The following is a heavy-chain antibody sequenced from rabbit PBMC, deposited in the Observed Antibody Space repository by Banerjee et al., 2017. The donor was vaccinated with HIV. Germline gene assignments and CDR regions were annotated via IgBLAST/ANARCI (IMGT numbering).Heavy chain of an antibody. CDR3: GRDRCYAGYAVYGYDLCYSFL. Sequence: QEQLVESGGGLVQPGGSLKLSCKASGFDFSTYGVSWVRQAPGKGLEWIGFIDPVCGSTSYARWVNGRFSSYSHSAQNPLYLEMNSLPAADTATYFCGRDRCYAGYAVYGYDLCYSFLWSHGTLGPAS. CDR2: IDPVCGST. J-gene: IGHJ3*01. CDR1: GFDFSTYG. V-gene: IGHV1S47*01. D-gene: IGHD6-1*01.